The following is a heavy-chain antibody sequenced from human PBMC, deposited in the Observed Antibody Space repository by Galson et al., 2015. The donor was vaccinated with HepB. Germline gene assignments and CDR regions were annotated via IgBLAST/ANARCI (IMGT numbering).Heavy chain of an antibody. CDR2: FHSSGSS. D-gene: IGHD6-19*01. J-gene: IGHJ6*02. CDR3: ARFLTSGWPTKYRMDV. V-gene: IGHV4-59*01. Sequence: SETLSLTCAVSGASISDYYWTWIRQPPGKGLEWIGHFHSSGSSDYSPSLKRRVTMSLDTSRKQFSLRLRSVTAADSARYYCARFLTSGWPTKYRMDVWGQGTTVTVSS. CDR1: GASISDYY.